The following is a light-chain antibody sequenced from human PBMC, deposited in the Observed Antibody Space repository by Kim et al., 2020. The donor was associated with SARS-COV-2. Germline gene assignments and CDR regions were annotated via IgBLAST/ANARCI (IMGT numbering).Light chain of an antibody. J-gene: IGKJ2*01. CDR3: QQSYDTPSYT. CDR2: ATS. Sequence: DIQMTQSPSSLSASVGDRVTITCRASQSVRHFLNWYQQKPGKAPRLLIYATSILHTGVPSRFTGSGSGTDFTLTISGLQPEDFATYFCQQSYDTPSYTFGQGTKLEI. CDR1: QSVRHF. V-gene: IGKV1-39*01.